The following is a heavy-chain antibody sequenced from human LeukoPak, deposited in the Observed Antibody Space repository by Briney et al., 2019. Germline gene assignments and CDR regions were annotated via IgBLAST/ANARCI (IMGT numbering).Heavy chain of an antibody. D-gene: IGHD3-16*01. CDR3: ARHRPGERRFDP. CDR2: INYSGST. Sequence: SETLSLTCTVSGGSINSDYLNWIRQPPGKGLEWIGYINYSGSTNYNPSLKSRVTISVDTSKNQFSLKLSSVTAADTAVYYCARHRPGERRFDPWGQGTLVTVSS. J-gene: IGHJ5*02. V-gene: IGHV4-59*08. CDR1: GGSINSDY.